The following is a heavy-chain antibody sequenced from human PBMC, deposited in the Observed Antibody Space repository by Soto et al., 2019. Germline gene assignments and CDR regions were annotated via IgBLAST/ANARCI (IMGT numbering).Heavy chain of an antibody. CDR2: ISGSGGST. V-gene: IGHV3-23*01. Sequence: GGSLRLSCAASGFTFSSYAMSWVRQAPGKGLEWVSAISGSGGSTYYADSVKGRFTISRDNSKNTLYLQMNSLRAEDTAVYYCAKTPPYYDFWSGYLDVWGQGTTVTVSS. J-gene: IGHJ6*02. CDR3: AKTPPYYDFWSGYLDV. CDR1: GFTFSSYA. D-gene: IGHD3-3*01.